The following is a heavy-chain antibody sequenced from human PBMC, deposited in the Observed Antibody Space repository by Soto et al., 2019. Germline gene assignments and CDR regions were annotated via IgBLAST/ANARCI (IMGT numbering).Heavy chain of an antibody. CDR2: VFSRASP. J-gene: IGHJ4*02. V-gene: IGHV4-4*07. Sequence: SETLSLTCLVSGVSVSSYTWSWVRQPANKGLEWIGRVFSRASPTYIPSRKSRVRMSMGTPENRISLKLDSATAADAGVYYSTRDRMTTGDTWGPGTLVT. CDR1: GVSVSSYT. CDR3: TRDRMTTGDT. D-gene: IGHD2-21*02.